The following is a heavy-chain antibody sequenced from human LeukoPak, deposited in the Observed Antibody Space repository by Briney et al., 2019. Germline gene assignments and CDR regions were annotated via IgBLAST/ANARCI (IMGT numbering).Heavy chain of an antibody. D-gene: IGHD2-2*01. V-gene: IGHV3-21*01. CDR1: GFSFSSYS. CDR3: ARGCGRASCPYFFDY. Sequence: SGGSLRLSCAASGFSFSSYSMNWVRQAPGKGLEWVSSISSSASYIYYADSLKGRFTISRDNAKNSLCLQMNSLRAEDTAVYYCARGCGRASCPYFFDYWGQGALVTVSS. J-gene: IGHJ4*02. CDR2: ISSSASYI.